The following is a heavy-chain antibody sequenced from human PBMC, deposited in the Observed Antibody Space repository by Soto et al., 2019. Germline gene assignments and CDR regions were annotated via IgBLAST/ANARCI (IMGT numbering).Heavy chain of an antibody. V-gene: IGHV4-31*03. J-gene: IGHJ2*01. CDR3: ARVTVTTFWYFDL. D-gene: IGHD4-17*01. Sequence: SETLSLTCTVSGGSISSGGYYWIWIRHHPGKGLEWIGYIYYSGSTYYNPSLKSRVTISVDTSKNQFSLKLSSVTAADTAVYYCARVTVTTFWYFDLWGRGALVTVSS. CDR2: IYYSGST. CDR1: GGSISSGGYY.